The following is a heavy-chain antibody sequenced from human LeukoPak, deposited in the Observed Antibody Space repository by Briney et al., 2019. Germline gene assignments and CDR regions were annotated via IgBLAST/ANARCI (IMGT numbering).Heavy chain of an antibody. J-gene: IGHJ5*02. CDR2: IYYSGST. CDR3: ARVNSPGIAAAGRVWFDP. CDR1: GGSISSSSYY. V-gene: IGHV4-39*07. Sequence: PSETLSLTCTVSGGSISSSSYYWGWIRQPPGKGLEWIGSIYYSGSTYYNPSLKSRVTISVDTSKNQFSLKLSSVTAADTAVYYCARVNSPGIAAAGRVWFDPWGQGTLVTASS. D-gene: IGHD6-13*01.